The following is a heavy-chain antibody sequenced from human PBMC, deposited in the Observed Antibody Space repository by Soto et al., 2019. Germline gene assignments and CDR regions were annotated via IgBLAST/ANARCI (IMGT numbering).Heavy chain of an antibody. CDR1: GFTFSSYW. Sequence: GSLRLSCAASGFTFSSYWMHWVRQAPGKGLVWVSRINSDGSSTSYADSVKGRFTISRDNAKNTLYLQMNSLRAEDTAVYYCARDDYYDFWSGYYRYWGQGTLVTVSS. D-gene: IGHD3-3*01. V-gene: IGHV3-74*01. CDR2: INSDGSST. J-gene: IGHJ4*02. CDR3: ARDDYYDFWSGYYRY.